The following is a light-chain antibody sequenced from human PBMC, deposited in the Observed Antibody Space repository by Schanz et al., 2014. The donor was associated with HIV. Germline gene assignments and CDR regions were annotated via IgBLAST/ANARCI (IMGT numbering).Light chain of an antibody. J-gene: IGKJ4*01. Sequence: DIQLTQSPASLSASVGDRVTITCRARQSISSYLNWYQQKPGKAPKLLIYAASSLQSGVPSRFSGSGSGTDFTLTISSLQPEDCATYYCQQSYSTPLTFGGGTKVEIK. CDR1: QSISSY. V-gene: IGKV1-39*01. CDR2: AAS. CDR3: QQSYSTPLT.